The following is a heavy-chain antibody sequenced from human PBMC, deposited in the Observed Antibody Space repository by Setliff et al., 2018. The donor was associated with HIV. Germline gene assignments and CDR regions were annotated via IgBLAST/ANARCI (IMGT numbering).Heavy chain of an antibody. V-gene: IGHV1-69-2*01. CDR2: IDPDRGDT. CDR1: GYTFPDYY. CDR3: AWGTQRPIDS. J-gene: IGHJ4*02. Sequence: ASVKVSCKVSGYTFPDYYMQWVRQAPGKGLEWMGLIDPDRGDTVCAEKFQGRVTITADRSIDIAYMKLTSLRSEDTAMYFCAWGTQRPIDSWGQGTLVTVSS. D-gene: IGHD3-16*01.